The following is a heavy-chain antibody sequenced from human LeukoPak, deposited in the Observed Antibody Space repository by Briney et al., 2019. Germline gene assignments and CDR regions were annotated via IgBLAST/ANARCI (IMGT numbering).Heavy chain of an antibody. D-gene: IGHD1-1*01. CDR2: ITAYGADR. CDR1: GFTFSSHA. J-gene: IGHJ4*02. CDR3: ARDGTWGWAQYDY. Sequence: GGSLRLSCAVSGFTFSSHAMGWVRQAPGKGLEWVAGITAYGADRNYADSVRGRFTISRDNSKSTLDLQMNSLRAEDTALYYCARDGTWGWAQYDYWGQGILVTVSS. V-gene: IGHV3-23*01.